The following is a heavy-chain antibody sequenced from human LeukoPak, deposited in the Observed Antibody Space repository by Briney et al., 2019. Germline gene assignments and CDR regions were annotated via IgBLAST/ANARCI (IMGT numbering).Heavy chain of an antibody. J-gene: IGHJ4*02. CDR1: GGSISSGGYY. CDR3: ARGSYSYGLDY. D-gene: IGHD5-18*01. Sequence: SETPSLTCTVSGGSISSGGYYWSWIRQHPGKGLEWIGYIYHSGSTYYNPSLKSRVTISVDTSKNQFSLKLSSVTAADTAVYYCARGSYSYGLDYWGQGTLVTVSS. CDR2: IYHSGST. V-gene: IGHV4-31*03.